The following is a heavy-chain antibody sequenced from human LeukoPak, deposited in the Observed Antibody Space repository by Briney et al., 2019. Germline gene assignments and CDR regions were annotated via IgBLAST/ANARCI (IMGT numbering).Heavy chain of an antibody. CDR1: GGSITSYY. Sequence: ASEILSLTCTVSGGSITSYYWSWVRQAPGKGLEWVSFIYSDNTHYSDSVKGRFTISRDNSKNTLYLQMNSLRAEDTAVYYCARRAGAYSHPYDYWGQGTLVTVSS. CDR3: ARRAGAYSHPYDY. V-gene: IGHV3-53*01. J-gene: IGHJ4*02. CDR2: IYSDNT. D-gene: IGHD4/OR15-4a*01.